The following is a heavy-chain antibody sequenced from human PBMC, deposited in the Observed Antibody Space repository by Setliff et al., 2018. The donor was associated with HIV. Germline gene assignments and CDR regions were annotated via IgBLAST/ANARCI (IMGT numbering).Heavy chain of an antibody. CDR1: GFTFSNYA. J-gene: IGHJ4*02. CDR3: ARLPQDVRSSIDF. Sequence: GGSLRLSCAASGFTFSNYAMSWVRQAPGEGLEWVSAILSTGERTFYADSVKGRFTISRDNAKNTLFLQMNSPRAEDTAVYYCARLPQDVRSSIDFWGQGTLVTVSS. V-gene: IGHV3-23*01. CDR2: ILSTGERT. D-gene: IGHD6-6*01.